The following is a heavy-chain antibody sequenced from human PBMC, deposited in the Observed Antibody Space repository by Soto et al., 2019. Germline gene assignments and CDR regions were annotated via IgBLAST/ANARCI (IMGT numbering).Heavy chain of an antibody. CDR3: ARDEVATWRPDYYYGMDV. J-gene: IGHJ6*02. CDR2: IWYDGSNK. Sequence: QVQLVESGGGVVQPGRSLRLSCAASGFTFSSYGMHWVRQAPGKGLEWVAVIWYDGSNKYYADSVKGRFTISRDNSKNTLXLQMNSLRAEDTAVYYCARDEVATWRPDYYYGMDVWGQGTTVTVSS. V-gene: IGHV3-33*01. D-gene: IGHD5-12*01. CDR1: GFTFSSYG.